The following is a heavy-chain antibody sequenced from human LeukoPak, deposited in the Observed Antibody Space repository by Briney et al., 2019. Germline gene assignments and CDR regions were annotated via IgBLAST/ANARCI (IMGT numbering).Heavy chain of an antibody. V-gene: IGHV1-69*04. CDR3: AREREPYYDFWSGYYGDQPFDY. Sequence: ASVKVSCKASGGTFSSYAISWVRQAPGQGLEWMGRIIPILGIANYAQKLQGRVTMTTDTSTSTAYMELRSLRSDDTAVYYCAREREPYYDFWSGYYGDQPFDYWGQGTLVTVSS. D-gene: IGHD3-3*01. J-gene: IGHJ4*02. CDR2: IIPILGIA. CDR1: GGTFSSYA.